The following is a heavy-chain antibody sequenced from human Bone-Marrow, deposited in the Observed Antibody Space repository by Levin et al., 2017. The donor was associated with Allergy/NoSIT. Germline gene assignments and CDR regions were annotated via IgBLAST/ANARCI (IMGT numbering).Heavy chain of an antibody. V-gene: IGHV4-39*01. CDR3: ASDENEWYSGKSFGSDY. J-gene: IGHJ4*02. Sequence: PSETLSLICTVSGGSLSSSYYWAWIRQPPGKGLEWIATFHSGGSPYYNPSLKSRLTISEDTSKNQFSLKLSSLTAADTAIYYCASDENEWYSGKSFGSDYWGQGTLVTVSS. CDR2: FHSGGSP. D-gene: IGHD4-23*01. CDR1: GGSLSSSYY.